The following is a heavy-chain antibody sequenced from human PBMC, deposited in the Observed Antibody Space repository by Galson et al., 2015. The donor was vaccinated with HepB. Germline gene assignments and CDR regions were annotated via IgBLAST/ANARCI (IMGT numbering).Heavy chain of an antibody. Sequence: SLRLSCAASGFTFSNYWMHWVRQAPRKGLVWVSRINSDGTYITYADSVKGRFTISRDNAKNTLYLQMNSPRAEDTALYYCARTRGAAAGIFDYWGLGSLVTVSS. CDR1: GFTFSNYW. D-gene: IGHD6-13*01. CDR2: INSDGTYI. J-gene: IGHJ4*02. V-gene: IGHV3-74*01. CDR3: ARTRGAAAGIFDY.